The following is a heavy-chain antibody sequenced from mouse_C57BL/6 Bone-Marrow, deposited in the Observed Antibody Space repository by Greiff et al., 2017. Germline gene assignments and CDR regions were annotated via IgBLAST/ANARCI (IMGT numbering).Heavy chain of an antibody. CDR2: IDPSDSYT. V-gene: IGHV1-69*01. J-gene: IGHJ1*03. CDR1: GYTFTSYW. CDR3: AICYYGSSSRGYFDV. Sequence: QVHVKQPGAELVMPGASVKLSCKASGYTFTSYWMHWVKQRPGQGLEWIGEIDPSDSYTNYNQKFKGKSTLTVDKSSSTAYMQLSSLTSEDSAVYYCAICYYGSSSRGYFDVWGTGTTVTVSS. D-gene: IGHD1-1*01.